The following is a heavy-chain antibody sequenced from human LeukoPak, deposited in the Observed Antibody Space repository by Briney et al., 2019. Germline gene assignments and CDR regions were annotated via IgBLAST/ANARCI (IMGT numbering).Heavy chain of an antibody. J-gene: IGHJ6*03. V-gene: IGHV3-30*02. D-gene: IGHD2-2*01. CDR3: AKVGPTENCSSTSCPHPTLNYYYYYYMDV. CDR1: GFIFSSYA. CDR2: IRYDGSNK. Sequence: PGRSLRLSCAASGFIFSSYAMHWVRQAPGKGLEWVAFIRYDGSNKYYADSVKGRFTISRDNSKNTLYLQMNSLRAEDTAVYYCAKVGPTENCSSTSCPHPTLNYYYYYYMDVWGKGTTVTISS.